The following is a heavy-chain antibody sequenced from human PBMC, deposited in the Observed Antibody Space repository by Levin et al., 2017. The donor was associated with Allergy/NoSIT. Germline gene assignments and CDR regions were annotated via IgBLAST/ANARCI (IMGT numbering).Heavy chain of an antibody. J-gene: IGHJ4*02. V-gene: IGHV5-51*01. D-gene: IGHD3-22*01. CDR2: IYPGDSDT. CDR1: GYSFTSYW. CDR3: ASLDDSSGSHFDY. Sequence: PGGSLRLSCKGSGYSFTSYWIGWVRQMPGKGLEWMGIIYPGDSDTRYSPSFQGQVTISADKSISTAYLQWSSLKASDTAMYYCASLDDSSGSHFDYWGQGTLVTVSS.